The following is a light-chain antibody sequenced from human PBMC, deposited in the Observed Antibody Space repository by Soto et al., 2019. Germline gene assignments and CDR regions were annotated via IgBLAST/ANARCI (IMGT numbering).Light chain of an antibody. J-gene: IGKJ1*01. V-gene: IGKV3-20*01. CDR3: QHYGSSPT. CDR2: GAS. Sequence: IVMTQSPATLSVSPWEREKFYCRASQSLGGSLAWYQQKPGQAPRLLIYGASSRATGVPDRFSASGSGTDFTLTINGLEPEDFAVYFCQHYGSSPTFGQGTKVDI. CDR1: QSLGGS.